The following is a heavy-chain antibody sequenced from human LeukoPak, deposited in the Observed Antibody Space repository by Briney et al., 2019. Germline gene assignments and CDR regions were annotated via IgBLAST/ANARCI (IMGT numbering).Heavy chain of an antibody. J-gene: IGHJ4*02. CDR2: IYYSGST. CDR1: GGSVSSGTYY. D-gene: IGHD3-3*01. Sequence: SQTLSLTCTVSGGSVSSGTYYWTWIRQHPGKGPEWMGYIYYSGSTYYNPSLNSRITISIATSKNQFSLKLSSVTAADTAVYYCQSRYLEWLLEYWGQGTLVTVSS. CDR3: QSRYLEWLLEY. V-gene: IGHV4-31*06.